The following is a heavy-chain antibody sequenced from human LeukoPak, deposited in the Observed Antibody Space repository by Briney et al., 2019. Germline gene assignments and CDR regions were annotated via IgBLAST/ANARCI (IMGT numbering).Heavy chain of an antibody. J-gene: IGHJ4*02. D-gene: IGHD4-17*01. Sequence: PSETLSLTCTVSGYSISSGYYWGWIRQPPGKGLEWIGSIYHSGSTYYNPSLKSRVTMSVDTSKNQFSLKLSSVTAADTAVYYCARVVNDYGDRFDYWGQGTLVTVSS. V-gene: IGHV4-38-2*02. CDR3: ARVVNDYGDRFDY. CDR2: IYHSGST. CDR1: GYSISSGYY.